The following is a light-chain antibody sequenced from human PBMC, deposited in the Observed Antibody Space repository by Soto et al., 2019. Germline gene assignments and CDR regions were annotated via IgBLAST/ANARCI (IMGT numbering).Light chain of an antibody. CDR2: GPS. CDR3: QHYGSSPR. Sequence: EIVLTQSPGTLSLSPGERATLSCSASQSVSSSYLAWYQQKPGQAPRLIIDGPSSRATGIPDRFSSSGSGTNSTLTISRLEPEDFAVYYCQHYGSSPRFGEGTRLEIK. CDR1: QSVSSSY. J-gene: IGKJ5*01. V-gene: IGKV3-20*01.